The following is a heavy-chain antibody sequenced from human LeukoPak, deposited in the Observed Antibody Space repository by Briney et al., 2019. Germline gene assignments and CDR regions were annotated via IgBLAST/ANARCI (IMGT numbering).Heavy chain of an antibody. D-gene: IGHD3-3*01. CDR3: AKPYDFWSGMPVPFWF. V-gene: IGHV3-66*01. CDR1: GFTFSSYE. Sequence: GGSLRLSCAASGFTFSSYEMNWVRQAPGKGLEWVSVIYSAGRTDYADSVKDRFTISRDNSKNTLYLQMNSLRAEDTAVYYCAKPYDFWSGMPVPFWFWGQGTLVTVSS. CDR2: IYSAGRT. J-gene: IGHJ4*02.